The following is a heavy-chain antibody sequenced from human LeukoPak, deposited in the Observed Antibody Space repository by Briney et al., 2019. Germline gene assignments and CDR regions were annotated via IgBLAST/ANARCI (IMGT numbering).Heavy chain of an antibody. J-gene: IGHJ5*02. D-gene: IGHD3-3*01. Sequence: GGSLRLSCTASGFTLSSYEMSWIRQAPGKGLEWVSSIDYSGGSTYYADSVKGRFTISRDNAKNSLYLQMNSLRAEDTAVYYCARDLDFSVDPWGQGTLVTVSS. CDR1: GFTLSSYE. CDR2: IDYSGGST. CDR3: ARDLDFSVDP. V-gene: IGHV3-23*01.